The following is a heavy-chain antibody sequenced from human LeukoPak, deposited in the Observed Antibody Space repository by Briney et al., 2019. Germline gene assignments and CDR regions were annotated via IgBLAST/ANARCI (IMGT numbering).Heavy chain of an antibody. CDR2: IYYSGST. CDR3: ARGSRGYSHG. Sequence: PSETLSLTCTVSGASVSSGSYYWSWIRQPPGKGLEWIGYIYYSGSTNYNPSLKSRVTISVDTSKNQFSLKLSSVTAADTAVYYCARGSRGYSHGWGQGTLVTVSS. CDR1: GASVSSGSYY. V-gene: IGHV4-61*01. D-gene: IGHD5-18*01. J-gene: IGHJ4*02.